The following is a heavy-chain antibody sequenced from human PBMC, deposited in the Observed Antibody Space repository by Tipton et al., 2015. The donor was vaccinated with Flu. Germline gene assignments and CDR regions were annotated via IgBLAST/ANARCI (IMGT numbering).Heavy chain of an antibody. J-gene: IGHJ3*02. D-gene: IGHD6-6*01. CDR3: VRNNLVLGYCRTSDCPAASDN. CDR2: IFHTGST. V-gene: IGHV4-38-2*02. CDR1: GDSINSDYS. Sequence: TLSLTCTVSGDSINSDYSWGWIRQPPGKGLEWIGNIFHTGSTYHNPSLQNRVSISVDRSKNQFSLKLSSVTAADTAVYYCVRNNLVLGYCRTSDCPAASDNRGQGTMVTVYS.